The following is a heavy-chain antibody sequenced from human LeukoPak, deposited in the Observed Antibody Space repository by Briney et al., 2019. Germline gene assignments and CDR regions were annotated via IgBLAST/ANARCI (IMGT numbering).Heavy chain of an antibody. Sequence: SETLSLTCAVSGASISSYYWSWIRQPPGKGLEWIGYIYYSGSTNYNPSLKSRVTISVDTSKNQFSLKLSSVTAADTAVYYCAKTYYDILTGYGGPYYMDVWGKGTTVTVSS. D-gene: IGHD3-9*01. CDR2: IYYSGST. V-gene: IGHV4-59*01. CDR3: AKTYYDILTGYGGPYYMDV. J-gene: IGHJ6*03. CDR1: GASISSYY.